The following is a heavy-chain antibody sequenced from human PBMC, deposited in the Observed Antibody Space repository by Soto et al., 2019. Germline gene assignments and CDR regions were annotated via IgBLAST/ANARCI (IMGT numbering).Heavy chain of an antibody. CDR3: AKDNSLHWFDP. CDR2: FNGNGGLT. D-gene: IGHD2-15*01. J-gene: IGHJ5*02. CDR1: GFTFSSYA. V-gene: IGHV3-23*01. Sequence: SLRLSFATSGFTFSSYAMTWVRQAPGKGLEWVSTFNGNGGLTYYADSVKGRFTISRDNSKNTLYLQMDSLRAEDTAIYYCAKDNSLHWFDPWGQGTLVTVSS.